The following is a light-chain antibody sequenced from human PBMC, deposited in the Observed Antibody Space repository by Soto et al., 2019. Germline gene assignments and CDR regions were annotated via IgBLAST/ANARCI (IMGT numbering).Light chain of an antibody. V-gene: IGKV1-5*03. Sequence: DIQMTQSPSTLSASVGDRVTITCRASQSISSWLAWYQQKPGKAPKLLIYKASSLESRVPSRFSGSGSGTGFTLTISSLQPDDFATYYCQQYNSYPWTFGQGTKVEIK. CDR3: QQYNSYPWT. CDR2: KAS. J-gene: IGKJ1*01. CDR1: QSISSW.